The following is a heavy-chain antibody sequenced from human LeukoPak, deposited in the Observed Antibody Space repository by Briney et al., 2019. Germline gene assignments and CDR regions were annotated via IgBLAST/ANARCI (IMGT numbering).Heavy chain of an antibody. V-gene: IGHV3-21*01. CDR1: GFTFSTYS. CDR2: ISSSSSYI. Sequence: GGSLRLSCAASGFTFSTYSMNWVRQAPGKGLEWVSSISSSSSYIYYADSVKGRFTISRDNAKNSLYLQMNSLRAEDTAVYYCAMEGYSGNYPVYWGQGTLVTVSS. D-gene: IGHD1-26*01. J-gene: IGHJ4*02. CDR3: AMEGYSGNYPVY.